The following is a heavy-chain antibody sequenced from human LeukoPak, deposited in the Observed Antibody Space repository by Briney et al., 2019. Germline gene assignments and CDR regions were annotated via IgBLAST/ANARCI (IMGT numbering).Heavy chain of an antibody. J-gene: IGHJ4*02. CDR1: GFTFRTYW. CDR3: ARDPVEGY. V-gene: IGHV3-74*01. Sequence: PGGSLRLSCAASGFTFRTYWMHWVRHAPGKGLVWVSHINTDGSATNYADSVKGRFTISRDNAKNTLYLQMNSLRAEDTAVYYCARDPVEGYWGQGTLVTVSS. CDR2: INTDGSAT.